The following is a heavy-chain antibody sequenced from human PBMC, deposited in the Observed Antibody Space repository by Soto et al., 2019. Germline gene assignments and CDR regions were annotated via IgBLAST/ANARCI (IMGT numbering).Heavy chain of an antibody. D-gene: IGHD6-13*01. J-gene: IGHJ4*02. Sequence: QVQLVQSGAEVKKPGSSVKVSCKASRGTFNNYALTWVRQAPGQGLEWMGVIIPVSATTNYAPKFQGRLTITADEATNTAYMELSSLITDDTAVYYCASSYGTSWYGDYWGQGTLVTVSS. V-gene: IGHV1-69*01. CDR1: RGTFNNYA. CDR3: ASSYGTSWYGDY. CDR2: IIPVSATT.